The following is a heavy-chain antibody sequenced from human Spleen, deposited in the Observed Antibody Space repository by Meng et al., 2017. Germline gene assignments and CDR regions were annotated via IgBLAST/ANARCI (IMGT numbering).Heavy chain of an antibody. CDR1: GGSFSDYY. V-gene: IGHV4-34*01. Sequence: GHLRTGGAGLLKPLDTLSLTGVVSGGSFSDYYWSWIRQPPGKGLEWIGEINHSGSTNYNPSLESRATISVDTSQNNLSLKLSSVTAADSAVYYCARGPTTMAHDFDYWGQGTLVTVSS. D-gene: IGHD4-11*01. J-gene: IGHJ4*02. CDR3: ARGPTTMAHDFDY. CDR2: INHSGST.